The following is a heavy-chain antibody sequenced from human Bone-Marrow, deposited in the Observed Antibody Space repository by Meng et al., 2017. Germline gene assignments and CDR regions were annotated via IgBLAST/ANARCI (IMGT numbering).Heavy chain of an antibody. D-gene: IGHD3-22*01. CDR1: GYTFTSYD. J-gene: IGHJ4*02. V-gene: IGHV1-8*03. CDR2: MNPNSGDT. Sequence: ASVKVSCKASGYTFTSYDINWVRQATGQGLEWMGWMNPNSGDTGYAQKFQGRVTITRNTSISTAYMELSSLRSEDTAVYYCARVPTKAYYDSSGYYSDYWGQGTLVTVSS. CDR3: ARVPTKAYYDSSGYYSDY.